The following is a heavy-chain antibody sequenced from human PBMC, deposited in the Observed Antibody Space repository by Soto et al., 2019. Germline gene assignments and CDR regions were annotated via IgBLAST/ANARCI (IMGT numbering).Heavy chain of an antibody. D-gene: IGHD6-6*01. J-gene: IGHJ4*02. CDR1: GGSISDFY. CDR3: VRVRGLAARTFDY. V-gene: IGHV4-59*01. Sequence: SETLSLTCTVSGGSISDFYWSWIRQPPGKGLEWIGYIYYSGSTNYNPSLKSRVTISVDTSKNQFSLNLRSMSPADTAVYYCVRVRGLAARTFDYWGPGTLVTVSS. CDR2: IYYSGST.